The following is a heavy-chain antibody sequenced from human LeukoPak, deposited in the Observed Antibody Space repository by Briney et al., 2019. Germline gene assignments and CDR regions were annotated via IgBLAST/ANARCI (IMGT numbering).Heavy chain of an antibody. Sequence: PSETLSLTCAVYGGSFSGYYWSWIRQPPGRGLEWIGEINHSGSTNYNPSLKSRVAISVDTSKNQFSLKLSSVTAADTAIYYCAGSVTSRVVLDYWGQGTLVTVSS. J-gene: IGHJ4*02. CDR2: INHSGST. D-gene: IGHD3-10*01. CDR1: GGSFSGYY. CDR3: AGSVTSRVVLDY. V-gene: IGHV4-34*09.